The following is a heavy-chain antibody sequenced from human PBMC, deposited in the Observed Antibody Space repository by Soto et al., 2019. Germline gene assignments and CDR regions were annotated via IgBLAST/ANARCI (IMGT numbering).Heavy chain of an antibody. Sequence: EVRLVESGGGLVQPGGSLRLSCAASGFTFFSYSMNWVRQAPGKGLEWVSYISTGGGTIYYADSVKGRFTISRDNAKNSLYLQMNSLRAEYTAVYYCATGRGIYWGQGILVTVSS. D-gene: IGHD3-10*01. CDR3: ATGRGIY. CDR2: ISTGGGTI. V-gene: IGHV3-48*01. CDR1: GFTFFSYS. J-gene: IGHJ4*02.